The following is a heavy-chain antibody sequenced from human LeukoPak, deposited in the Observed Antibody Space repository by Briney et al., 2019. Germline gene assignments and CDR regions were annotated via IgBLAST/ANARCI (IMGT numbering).Heavy chain of an antibody. CDR1: AYTFTGYY. D-gene: IGHD3-10*01. Sequence: EASVKVSCKASAYTFTGYYMHWVRQAPGQGLEWMGWIYPNSGGTNYAQKFQGRVTMTRDTSISTAYMELSRLRSDDTAVYYCARAVVVRGVIMLDYWGQGTLVTVSS. CDR2: IYPNSGGT. V-gene: IGHV1-2*02. J-gene: IGHJ4*02. CDR3: ARAVVVRGVIMLDY.